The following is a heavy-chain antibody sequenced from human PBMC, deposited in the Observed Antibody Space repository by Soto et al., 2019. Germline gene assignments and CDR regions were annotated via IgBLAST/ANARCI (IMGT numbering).Heavy chain of an antibody. J-gene: IGHJ6*02. D-gene: IGHD2-2*01. CDR2: IIPIFGTA. CDR1: GGTFSSYA. CDR3: ARTKDGVVPAAIPYYYGMDV. Sequence: SVKVSCKASGGTFSSYAISWVRQAPGQGLEWMGGIIPIFGTANYAQKFQGRVTITADESTSTAYMELSSLRSEDTAVYYCARTKDGVVPAAIPYYYGMDVWGQGTTVTVSS. V-gene: IGHV1-69*13.